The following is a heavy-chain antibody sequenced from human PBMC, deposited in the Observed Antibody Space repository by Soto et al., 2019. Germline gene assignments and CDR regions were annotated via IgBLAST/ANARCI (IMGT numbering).Heavy chain of an antibody. J-gene: IGHJ5*02. Sequence: EASVKVSCKASGYTFTSYAMHWVRQAPGQRLEWMGWINAGNGNTKYSQKFQGRVTITRDTSASTAYMELSSLRSEDTAVYYCARERRAGNFWFDPWGQGTLVTVSS. CDR1: GYTFTSYA. V-gene: IGHV1-3*01. D-gene: IGHD6-19*01. CDR2: INAGNGNT. CDR3: ARERRAGNFWFDP.